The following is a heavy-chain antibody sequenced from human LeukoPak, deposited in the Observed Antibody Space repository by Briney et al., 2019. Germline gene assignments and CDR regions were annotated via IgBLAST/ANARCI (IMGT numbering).Heavy chain of an antibody. D-gene: IGHD3-16*01. J-gene: IGHJ4*02. CDR2: IYNSGST. CDR1: GGSVSSGGYY. CDR3: ARRSVGGGERFDY. Sequence: SETLSLTCTVSGGSVSSGGYYWTWIRQPPGKGLEGIGYIYNSGSTNYNPSLKSRVTISADTSKNQFSLKLSSVTAVDTAVYYCARRSVGGGERFDYWGQGILVTVSS. V-gene: IGHV4-61*08.